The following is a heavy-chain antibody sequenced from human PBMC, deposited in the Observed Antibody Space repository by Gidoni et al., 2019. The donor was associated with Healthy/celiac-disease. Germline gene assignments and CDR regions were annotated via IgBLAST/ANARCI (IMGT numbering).Heavy chain of an antibody. J-gene: IGHJ6*01. D-gene: IGHD2-2*01. Sequence: APGKGLEWVGRIKSKTDGGTTDYAAPVKGRFTISRDDSKNTLYLQMNSLNTEDTAVYYCTTGPDIVVVPAAIYYYGMDVWGQGTTVTVSS. CDR3: TTGPDIVVVPAAIYYYGMDV. V-gene: IGHV3-15*01. CDR2: IKSKTDGGTT.